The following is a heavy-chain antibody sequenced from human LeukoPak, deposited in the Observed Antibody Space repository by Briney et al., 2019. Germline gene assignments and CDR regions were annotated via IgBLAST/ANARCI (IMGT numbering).Heavy chain of an antibody. CDR3: ARGQARSGLNAFDI. J-gene: IGHJ3*02. CDR1: GFSLSTSGMC. Sequence: SGPALVKPTQTLTLTCTFSGFSLSTSGMCVSWIRQPPGKAPEWLARIDWDDDKYYSTSLKTRLTISKDTSKNQVVLTMTNMDPVDTATYYCARGQARSGLNAFDIWGQGTMVTVSS. CDR2: IDWDDDK. V-gene: IGHV2-70*11. D-gene: IGHD5-12*01.